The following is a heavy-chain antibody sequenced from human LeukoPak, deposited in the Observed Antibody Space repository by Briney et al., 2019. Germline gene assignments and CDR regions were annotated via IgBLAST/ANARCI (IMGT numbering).Heavy chain of an antibody. CDR1: GFTFSSYV. D-gene: IGHD3-10*01. Sequence: PGGSLRLSCSASGFTFSSYVMTWVRQAPGQGLEWVSAISGSGDDTYYADSVKGRFTISRDNSKNTLYLQMNSLRAEDTAVYYCAKKEAMIRGVPYYYDFWGQGNLVTVSS. V-gene: IGHV3-23*01. J-gene: IGHJ4*02. CDR3: AKKEAMIRGVPYYYDF. CDR2: ISGSGDDT.